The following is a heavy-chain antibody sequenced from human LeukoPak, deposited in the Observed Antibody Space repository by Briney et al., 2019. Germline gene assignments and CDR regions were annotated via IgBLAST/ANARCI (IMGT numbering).Heavy chain of an antibody. J-gene: IGHJ4*02. CDR3: ARDHGGDHDFDY. Sequence: SETLSLTCAVSGGSISSGSYYCSWIRQPAGKGLEWIGRIYTSGSTNYNPSLKSRVTMSVDTSKNQFSLKLSSVTAADTAVYYCARDHGGDHDFDYWGQGTLVTVSS. V-gene: IGHV4-61*02. D-gene: IGHD2-21*02. CDR1: GGSISSGSYY. CDR2: IYTSGST.